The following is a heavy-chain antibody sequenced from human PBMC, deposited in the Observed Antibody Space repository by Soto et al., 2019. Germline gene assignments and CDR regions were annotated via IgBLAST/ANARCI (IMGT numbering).Heavy chain of an antibody. D-gene: IGHD5-12*01. CDR3: ARAGDSGYDYGEGGYYGMDV. J-gene: IGHJ6*02. CDR2: MKPNSGNT. V-gene: IGHV1-8*01. CDR1: GYTFTSYD. Sequence: QVQLVQYGAEVKKPGASVKVSCKASGYTFTSYDINWVRQATGQGLEWMGWMKPNSGNTGYAQKFQGRVTMTRNTSISTAYMELSSLRSEDTAVYYCARAGDSGYDYGEGGYYGMDVWGQGTTVTVSS.